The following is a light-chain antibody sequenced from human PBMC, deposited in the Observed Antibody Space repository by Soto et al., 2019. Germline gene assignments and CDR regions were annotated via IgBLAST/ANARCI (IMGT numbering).Light chain of an antibody. CDR1: QDISSW. J-gene: IGKJ4*01. Sequence: DIQMTQSPSSVSASVGDRVTIPCRASQDISSWLAWYQQKPGKAPKLLIYAASSLQTGVPSRFSGSGSGTEVTLTISSLQPEDFSTYYCQQANSFPLTFGGGTNVEIK. CDR2: AAS. V-gene: IGKV1-12*01. CDR3: QQANSFPLT.